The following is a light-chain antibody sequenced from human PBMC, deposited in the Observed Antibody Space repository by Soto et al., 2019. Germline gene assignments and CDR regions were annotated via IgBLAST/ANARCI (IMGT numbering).Light chain of an antibody. Sequence: IPLTQSPSSLSASVGDRVTITCRASQGISSYLAWYQQKPGKAPRLLIYAASTLQSGVPSRFSGSASGTDFTLTISSLQPEDFATYYCQQVNSYPYTFGGGTKVEIK. CDR1: QGISSY. V-gene: IGKV1-9*01. J-gene: IGKJ4*01. CDR3: QQVNSYPYT. CDR2: AAS.